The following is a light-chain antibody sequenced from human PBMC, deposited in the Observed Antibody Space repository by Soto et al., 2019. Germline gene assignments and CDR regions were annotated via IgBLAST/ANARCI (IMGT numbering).Light chain of an antibody. CDR1: SSDIGGYNY. CDR2: DVN. J-gene: IGLJ1*01. V-gene: IGLV2-11*01. CDR3: TSSTIDSRYV. Sequence: QSALTQPRSVSGSPGQSVTISCTGTSSDIGGYNYVSWYQHHPGKAPKFMIYDVNKRPSGVPDRFSGSKSGNTASLTISGLQAEDEADYFCTSSTIDSRYVFGTGTKVTVL.